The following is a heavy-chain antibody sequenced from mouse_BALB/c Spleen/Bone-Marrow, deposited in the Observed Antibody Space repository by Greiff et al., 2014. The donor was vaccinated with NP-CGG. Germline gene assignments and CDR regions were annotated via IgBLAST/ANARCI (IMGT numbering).Heavy chain of an antibody. V-gene: IGHV1-9*01. CDR1: GYTFSSYW. J-gene: IGHJ3*01. CDR3: ASFYGRFAY. CDR2: ILPGSGST. D-gene: IGHD2-10*01. Sequence: QVQLKESGAELMKPGASVKISCKATGYTFSSYWIEWVRQRPGHGLEWIGEILPGSGSTNYNEKFKGKATFTADTSSNTAYMQLSGLTSEDSAVYYCASFYGRFAYWGQGTLVTVSA.